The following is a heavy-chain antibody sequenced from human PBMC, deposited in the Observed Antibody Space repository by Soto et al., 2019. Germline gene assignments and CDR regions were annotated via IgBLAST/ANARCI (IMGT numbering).Heavy chain of an antibody. CDR1: GFAFSNFG. D-gene: IGHD3-10*01. CDR2: IPGYSGAG. Sequence: EAQLLESGGGLVQPGGSLRLSCTASGFAFSNFGMTWVRQAPGKGLEWVSSIPGYSGAGLYADSVKGRFAISRDNSKSTLYLQLNTLRAEDTAVYYCAKGTHLGAGYFMDVWGKGTTVTVSS. V-gene: IGHV3-23*01. CDR3: AKGTHLGAGYFMDV. J-gene: IGHJ6*03.